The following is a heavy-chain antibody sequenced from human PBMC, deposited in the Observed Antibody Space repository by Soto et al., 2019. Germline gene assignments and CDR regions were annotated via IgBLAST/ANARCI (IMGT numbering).Heavy chain of an antibody. V-gene: IGHV3-23*01. Sequence: EVQLLKSGGGLVQPGGSLRVSCAASGLTFSNYAMSWVRQAPGKGLEWVSSTSGSGGTTYYADSVRGRFTISRDNSKNTLYLQMNSLRAEDTAVYYCAKGMVRGGMDVWGQGTTVAVSS. CDR3: AKGMVRGGMDV. D-gene: IGHD3-10*01. J-gene: IGHJ6*02. CDR2: TSGSGGTT. CDR1: GLTFSNYA.